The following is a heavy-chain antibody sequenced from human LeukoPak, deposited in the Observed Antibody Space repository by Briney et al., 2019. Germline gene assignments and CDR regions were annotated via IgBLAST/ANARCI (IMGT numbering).Heavy chain of an antibody. CDR3: AKDGIAVAGTDY. D-gene: IGHD6-19*01. CDR2: ISGSGGST. V-gene: IGHV3-23*01. CDR1: GFTFSSYA. J-gene: IGHJ4*02. Sequence: GASLRLSCAASGFTFSSYAMSWVRQAPGKGLEWVSAISGSGGSTYYADSVKGRFTISRDNSKNTLYLQMSSLRAEDTAVYYCAKDGIAVAGTDYWGQGTLVTVSS.